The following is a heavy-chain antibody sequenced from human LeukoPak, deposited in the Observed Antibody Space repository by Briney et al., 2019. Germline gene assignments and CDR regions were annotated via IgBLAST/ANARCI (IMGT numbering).Heavy chain of an antibody. Sequence: ASVKVSCKASGYTFTSYGISWVRQAPGQGLEWMGWINPNSGGTNYAQKFQGRVTMTRDTSISTAYMELSRLRSDDTAVYYCARDLRNYDILTGNYYYYGMDVWGQGTTVTVSS. D-gene: IGHD3-9*01. CDR2: INPNSGGT. J-gene: IGHJ6*02. V-gene: IGHV1-2*02. CDR1: GYTFTSYG. CDR3: ARDLRNYDILTGNYYYYGMDV.